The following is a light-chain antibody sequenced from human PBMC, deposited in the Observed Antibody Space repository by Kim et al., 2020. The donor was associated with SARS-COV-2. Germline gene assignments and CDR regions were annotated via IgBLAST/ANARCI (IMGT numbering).Light chain of an antibody. CDR1: NNVGIS. CDR3: QQRGNWPPALT. J-gene: IGKJ4*01. V-gene: IGKV3-11*01. Sequence: PGESATTTCRASNNVGISLAWYQQTPGQAPRLLIYDAAIRAAGIPDWFSGSGSGTDFTLTIGSLAPEDFAIYYCQQRGNWPPALTFGGGTKVDIK. CDR2: DAA.